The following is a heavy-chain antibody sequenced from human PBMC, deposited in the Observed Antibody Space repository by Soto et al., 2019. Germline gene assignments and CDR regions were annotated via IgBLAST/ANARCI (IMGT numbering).Heavy chain of an antibody. CDR1: GGSISSSNYF. D-gene: IGHD3-16*01. CDR2: ISYSGTT. V-gene: IGHV4-39*01. CDR3: ASPTLGAFDF. Sequence: SETLSLTCTVSGGSISSSNYFWGWIRQPPGKGLEWIGSISYSGTTSYNSSLRSRLTMSVDTSKNQFSLRLSSVTAADTAVYYCASPTLGAFDFWGRGTMVTVSS. J-gene: IGHJ3*01.